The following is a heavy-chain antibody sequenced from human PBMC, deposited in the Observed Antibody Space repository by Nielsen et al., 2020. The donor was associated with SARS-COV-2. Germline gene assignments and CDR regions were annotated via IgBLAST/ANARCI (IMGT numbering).Heavy chain of an antibody. J-gene: IGHJ6*02. Sequence: SLKISCAASGFTFDDYAMHWVRQAPGKGLEWVSGISWNGGSIGYADSVKGRFTISRDNAKNSLYLQMNSLRTEDSALYYCAKDMVASPGSYYGMDVWGQGTTVTVS. V-gene: IGHV3-9*01. CDR1: GFTFDDYA. D-gene: IGHD2-15*01. CDR3: AKDMVASPGSYYGMDV. CDR2: ISWNGGSI.